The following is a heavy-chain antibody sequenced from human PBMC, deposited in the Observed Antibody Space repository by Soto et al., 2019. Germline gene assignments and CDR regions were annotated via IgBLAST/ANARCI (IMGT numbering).Heavy chain of an antibody. V-gene: IGHV3-23*01. Sequence: EVQLLESGGGLVQPGGSLRLSCAASGFTFSIYAMSWVRQAPGKGLEWVSGMSGSGGRTYHADDVKGRFSISRDNSKNTLSLQMNSPRVEDTAVYYCAKEEFGWYFNYWGQGTLVTVSS. J-gene: IGHJ4*02. CDR3: AKEEFGWYFNY. CDR1: GFTFSIYA. CDR2: MSGSGGRT. D-gene: IGHD6-19*01.